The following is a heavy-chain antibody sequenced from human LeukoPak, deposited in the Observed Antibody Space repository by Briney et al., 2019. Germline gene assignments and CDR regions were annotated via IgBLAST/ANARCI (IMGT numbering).Heavy chain of an antibody. CDR1: GFTLTSYA. J-gene: IGHJ4*02. Sequence: GGSLRLSCAASGFTLTSYAMSWVRQAPGKGLEWVSAITNSGDSTYYTDSVKGRFTISRDNSKNTLYLQMNSLRAEDTAVYYCAIGGRAYFFDSWGQGTLVTVSS. D-gene: IGHD3-16*01. V-gene: IGHV3-23*01. CDR2: ITNSGDST. CDR3: AIGGRAYFFDS.